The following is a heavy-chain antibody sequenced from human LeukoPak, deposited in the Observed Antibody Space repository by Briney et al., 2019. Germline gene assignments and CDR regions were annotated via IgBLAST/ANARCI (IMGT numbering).Heavy chain of an antibody. CDR3: ARDLGSGWPYYYYGMDV. V-gene: IGHV1-2*04. CDR1: GYTFTGCY. CDR2: INPNSGGT. Sequence: ASVKVSCKASGYTFTGCYMHWVRQAPGQGLEWMGWINPNSGGTNYAQKFQGWVTMTRDTSISTAYMELSRLRSDDAAAYYCARDLGSGWPYYYYGMDVWGQGTTVTVSS. D-gene: IGHD6-19*01. J-gene: IGHJ6*02.